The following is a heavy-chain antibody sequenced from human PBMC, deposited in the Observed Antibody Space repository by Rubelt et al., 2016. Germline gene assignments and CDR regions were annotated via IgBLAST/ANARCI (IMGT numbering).Heavy chain of an antibody. D-gene: IGHD3-22*01. Sequence: QVQLVQSGAEVKKPGASVKVSCKASGSTFTRNGFSWVRQAPGQGLEWMGWISGYNGNTHYAQNFQGRVTMTRDTSTTTVYMELRTLRSDDTAVYYCARAYYYDSSFHLLRDGFDSWGQGTMVTVSS. V-gene: IGHV1-18*01. CDR3: ARAYYYDSSFHLLRDGFDS. CDR1: GSTFTRNG. CDR2: ISGYNGNT. J-gene: IGHJ3*02.